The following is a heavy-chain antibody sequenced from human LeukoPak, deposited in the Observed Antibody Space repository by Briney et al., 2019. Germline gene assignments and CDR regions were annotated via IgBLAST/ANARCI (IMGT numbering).Heavy chain of an antibody. D-gene: IGHD5-24*01. CDR3: AREGLRNAYNPLGY. CDR2: IKQRENT. Sequence: SETLSLTCAVYGGSFSAYYWTWVRQPPGKGLEGIGEIKQRENTNYNPSLKSRFTISIDPSKNQISLKLNSVTAADTAVYFCAREGLRNAYNPLGYWGQGTLVTVSS. V-gene: IGHV4-34*01. CDR1: GGSFSAYY. J-gene: IGHJ4*02.